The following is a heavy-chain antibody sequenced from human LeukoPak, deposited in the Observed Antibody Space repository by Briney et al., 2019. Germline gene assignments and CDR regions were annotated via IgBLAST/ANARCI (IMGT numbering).Heavy chain of an antibody. CDR2: IIPIFGTA. D-gene: IGHD3-22*01. J-gene: IGHJ6*02. CDR1: GGTFSSYA. CDR3: ARFGGYNYYYYYGMDV. Sequence: SVKVSCKASGGTFSSYAISWVRQAPGQGLEWMGGIIPIFGTANYAQKFQGRVTMTRNTSISTAYMELSSLRSEDTAVYYCARFGGYNYYYYYGMDVWGQGTTVTVSS. V-gene: IGHV1-69*05.